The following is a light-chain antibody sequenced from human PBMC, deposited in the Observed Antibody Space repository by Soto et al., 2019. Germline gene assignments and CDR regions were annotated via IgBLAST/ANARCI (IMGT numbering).Light chain of an antibody. J-gene: IGKJ1*01. CDR1: LSISNY. V-gene: IGKV3-20*01. CDR2: DAS. Sequence: EDVLTQSPGTLSLSPGERATLSCRASLSISNYLAWYQQKPGQAPRLLIYDASSRATGIPDRFSGSASGTEFTLTISRLEPEDFAVYYCQQYGSSRRTFGQGTKLEIK. CDR3: QQYGSSRRT.